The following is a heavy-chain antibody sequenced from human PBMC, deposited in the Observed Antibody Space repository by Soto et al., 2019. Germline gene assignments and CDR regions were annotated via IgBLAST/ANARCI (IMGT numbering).Heavy chain of an antibody. D-gene: IGHD4-17*01. CDR2: ISYDGNNK. Sequence: QVQLVESGGGAVQPGGSRRLSCAASEFTFSNYAMHWVRQAPGKGLQWLAVISYDGNNKYYADSVEGRFTISRDNSKNTVSLQMNSLRLEDTAVYYCARGPSYSDSYFVHWGQGTLVTVSS. CDR1: EFTFSNYA. J-gene: IGHJ4*02. V-gene: IGHV3-30*03. CDR3: ARGPSYSDSYFVH.